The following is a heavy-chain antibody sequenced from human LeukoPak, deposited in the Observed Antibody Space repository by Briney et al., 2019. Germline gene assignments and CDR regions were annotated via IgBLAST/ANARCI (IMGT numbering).Heavy chain of an antibody. Sequence: PGGSLRLSCAVSGFSVGSYGMTWVRQAPGKGLEWVSAISGSGGSTYYADFVKGRFTISRDNSKSTLYLQMNNLRADDTAVYYCAKVLLRALDYMDVWGKGTTVTVSS. V-gene: IGHV3-23*01. D-gene: IGHD2-15*01. CDR2: ISGSGGST. CDR3: AKVLLRALDYMDV. J-gene: IGHJ6*03. CDR1: GFSVGSYG.